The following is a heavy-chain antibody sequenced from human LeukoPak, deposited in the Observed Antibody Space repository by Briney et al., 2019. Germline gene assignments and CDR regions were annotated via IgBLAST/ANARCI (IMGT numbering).Heavy chain of an antibody. D-gene: IGHD1-14*01. Sequence: SETLSLTCAVSGGSISSSSYYWDWIRQPPGKGLEWIASIYYSGSTYYNPSLKSRVTISVDTSKNQFSLKLSSVTAADTAVYYCARDTEYYYMDVWGKGTTVTVSS. CDR3: ARDTEYYYMDV. CDR1: GGSISSSSYY. J-gene: IGHJ6*03. CDR2: IYYSGST. V-gene: IGHV4-39*02.